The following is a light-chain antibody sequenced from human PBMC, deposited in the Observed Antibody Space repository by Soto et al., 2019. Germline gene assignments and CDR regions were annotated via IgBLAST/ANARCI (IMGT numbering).Light chain of an antibody. J-gene: IGLJ2*01. CDR2: RNN. CDR3: AVWDGRLNSPV. V-gene: IGLV1-47*01. CDR1: SSNIGGYY. Sequence: QSVLTQPPSASGTPGQRVTISCYGSSSNIGGYYVQWYQQVPGTAPKLLIYRNNQRSSGVPDRFSGSKSGTSAALAISGLRSDDEADYYCAVWDGRLNSPVFGGGTQLTVL.